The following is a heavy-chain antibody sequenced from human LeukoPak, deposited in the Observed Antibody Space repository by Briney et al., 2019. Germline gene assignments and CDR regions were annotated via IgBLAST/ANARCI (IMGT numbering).Heavy chain of an antibody. D-gene: IGHD1-1*01. V-gene: IGHV3-21*01. J-gene: IGHJ6*03. CDR1: GFTFSTYN. CDR2: ITSTSSYV. CDR3: AISSELERAPTHMDV. Sequence: GGSLRLSCEASGFTFSTYNMNWVRQAPGKRLEWVSSITSTSSYVFYADSVKGRFTISRDNAKNSLYLQMNSLRAEDTAVYYCAISSELERAPTHMDVWGKGTTVTVSS.